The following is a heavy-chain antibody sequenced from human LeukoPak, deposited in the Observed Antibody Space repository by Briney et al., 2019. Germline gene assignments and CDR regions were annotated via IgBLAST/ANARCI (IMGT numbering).Heavy chain of an antibody. CDR3: ATSPDYDFWSGTFDY. V-gene: IGHV5-51*01. Sequence: GESLKISCKGSGYSFTSYWIGWVRQMPGKGLEWMGIIYPGDSDTRYSPSFQGQVTISADKSISTAYLQWSSLKASDTAMYYCATSPDYDFWSGTFDYWGQGTLVTVSS. CDR1: GYSFTSYW. J-gene: IGHJ4*02. CDR2: IYPGDSDT. D-gene: IGHD3-3*01.